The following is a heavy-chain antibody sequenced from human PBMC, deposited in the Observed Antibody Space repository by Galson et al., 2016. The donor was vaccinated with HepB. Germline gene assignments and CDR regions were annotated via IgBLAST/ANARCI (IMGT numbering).Heavy chain of an antibody. CDR3: ARGGVGATTSERRRYFDY. CDR1: GFTVSTNY. J-gene: IGHJ4*02. V-gene: IGHV3-53*01. Sequence: SLRLSCAASGFTVSTNYMIWVRQAPGKGLEWVSSIYSGGSTYYADSVKGRFTISRDNSKNTVYLQMNSLRAEDTAVYYCARGGVGATTSERRRYFDYWGQGTLVTVSS. CDR2: IYSGGST. D-gene: IGHD1-26*01.